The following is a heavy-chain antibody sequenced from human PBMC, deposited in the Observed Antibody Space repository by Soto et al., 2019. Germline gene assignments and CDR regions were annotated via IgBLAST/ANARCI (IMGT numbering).Heavy chain of an antibody. CDR3: ARVSLDTVTPNMEV. CDR1: GGSFSGYY. CDR2: INHSGST. D-gene: IGHD4-17*01. J-gene: IGHJ6*03. V-gene: IGHV4-34*01. Sequence: QVQLQQWGAGLLKPSETLSLTCAVYGGSFSGYYWSWIRQPPGKGLEWIGEINHSGSTNYNPSLKSRVTISVDTSKNQFSLKLSSVTAADTAVYYCARVSLDTVTPNMEVWGKGTTVTVSS.